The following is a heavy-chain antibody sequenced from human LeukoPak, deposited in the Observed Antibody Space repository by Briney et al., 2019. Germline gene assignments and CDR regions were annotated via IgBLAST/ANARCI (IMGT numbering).Heavy chain of an antibody. D-gene: IGHD5-24*01. CDR2: ISDSGGST. J-gene: IGHJ4*02. Sequence: RGSLRLSSVASGFTFSDYAMSWVRQAPGKGLEWVSGISDSGGSTYYADSVKGRCTISRDNSKNTVSLQMNNLRAEDTAVYFCARHDNFIPYWGQGTMGSLTS. V-gene: IGHV3-23*01. CDR3: ARHDNFIPY. CDR1: GFTFSDYA.